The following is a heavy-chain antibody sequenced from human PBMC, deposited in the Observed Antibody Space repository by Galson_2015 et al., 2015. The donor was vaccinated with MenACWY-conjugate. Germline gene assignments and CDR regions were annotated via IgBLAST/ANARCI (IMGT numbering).Heavy chain of an antibody. CDR2: LSTNGGTT. V-gene: IGHV3-64D*06. CDR1: GFTFSSYS. J-gene: IGHJ4*02. Sequence: SLRLSCAASGFTFSSYSMHWVRQAPGKGLEYDSGLSTNGGTTYYADSVKGRFTISRDNSKNTLYLQMSDLRAEDTALYYCVKNMLAPRLAGAANPFDDWGQGALVTVSS. D-gene: IGHD1-14*01. CDR3: VKNMLAPRLAGAANPFDD.